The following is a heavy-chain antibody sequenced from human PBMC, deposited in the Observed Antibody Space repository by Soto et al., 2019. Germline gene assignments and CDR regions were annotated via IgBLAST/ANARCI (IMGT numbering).Heavy chain of an antibody. J-gene: IGHJ4*02. CDR2: ISYLGST. V-gene: IGHV4-59*01. Sequence: QVQLQESGPGLVKASETLSLICTVSGGSINNYYWSWIRQSPVKGLEWIGYISYLGSTNYNPSLKSRVTITIGKSKDQFSPELSSVTGAETAMYYWARNKDYDILDCWGQGTLVTVSS. D-gene: IGHD3-9*01. CDR3: ARNKDYDILDC. CDR1: GGSINNYY.